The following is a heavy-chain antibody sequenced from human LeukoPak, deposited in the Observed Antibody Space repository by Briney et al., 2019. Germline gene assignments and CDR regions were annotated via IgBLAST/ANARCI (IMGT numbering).Heavy chain of an antibody. CDR1: GGSISSSSYY. D-gene: IGHD3-16*01. Sequence: SETLSLTCTVSGGSISSSSYYWGWIRQPPGKGLEWIGSIYYSGSTYYNPSLKSRVTISVDTSKNQFSLKLSSVTAADTAVYYCARDRYDYVWGSYDEYYFDYWGQGTLVTVSS. CDR3: ARDRYDYVWGSYDEYYFDY. J-gene: IGHJ4*02. CDR2: IYYSGST. V-gene: IGHV4-39*07.